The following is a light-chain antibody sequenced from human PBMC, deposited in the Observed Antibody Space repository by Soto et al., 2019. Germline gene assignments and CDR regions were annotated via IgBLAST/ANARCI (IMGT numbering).Light chain of an antibody. CDR2: KAS. CDR3: QQYNSYWT. V-gene: IGKV1-5*03. Sequence: DIQMPQSPSTLSASVGDRVTITCRASQSISSWLAWYQQKPGKAPKLLIYKASSLESGVPSRFSRSGSGTEFPLTISSLQPDDFATYYCQQYNSYWTFGQGTKVEIK. J-gene: IGKJ1*01. CDR1: QSISSW.